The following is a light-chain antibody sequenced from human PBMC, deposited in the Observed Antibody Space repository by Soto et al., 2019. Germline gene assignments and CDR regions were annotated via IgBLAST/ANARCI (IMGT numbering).Light chain of an antibody. CDR1: SSNVGSYDL. CDR2: EGT. V-gene: IGLV2-23*01. Sequence: QSALTQPASVSGSPGQSITISCTGTSSNVGSYDLVSWYQQHPGEAPKLMIYEGTKRPSGVSNRFSGSKSANTASLTISGLQADDEADYYCCSFGGSSSLVFGGGTQLTVL. CDR3: CSFGGSSSLV. J-gene: IGLJ2*01.